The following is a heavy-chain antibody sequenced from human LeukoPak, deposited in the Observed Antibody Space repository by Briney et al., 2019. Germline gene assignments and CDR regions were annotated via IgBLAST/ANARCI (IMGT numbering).Heavy chain of an antibody. D-gene: IGHD6-13*01. CDR1: GFTFSSYS. CDR2: ISSSSSYI. J-gene: IGHJ2*01. V-gene: IGHV3-21*01. Sequence: GGSLRLSCAASGFTFSSYSMNSVRQAPGKGLEWVSSISSSSSYIYYADSVKGRFTISRDNAKNSLYLQMNSLRAGDTAVYYCARAGYSSTWYSRYFDLWGRGTLVTVSS. CDR3: ARAGYSSTWYSRYFDL.